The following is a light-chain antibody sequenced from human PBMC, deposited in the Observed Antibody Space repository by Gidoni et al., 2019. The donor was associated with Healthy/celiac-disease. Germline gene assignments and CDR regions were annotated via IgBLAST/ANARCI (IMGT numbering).Light chain of an antibody. CDR3: QQRSNWPPLT. Sequence: EIVLTQSPATLSLSPGESATLSCRASQSVSSYLAWYQQKPGQAPRLLIYDASNRATGIPARFSGSGSGTDFPLTISSLEPEDFAGYYCQQRSNWPPLTFGGGTKVEIK. CDR2: DAS. CDR1: QSVSSY. J-gene: IGKJ4*01. V-gene: IGKV3-11*01.